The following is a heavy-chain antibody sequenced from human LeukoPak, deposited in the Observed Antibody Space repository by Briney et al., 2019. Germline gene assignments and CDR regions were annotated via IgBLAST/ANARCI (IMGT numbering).Heavy chain of an antibody. CDR3: ARGPGAQLWEYNWFDP. CDR2: ISAYNGNT. CDR1: GYTFTSYG. Sequence: ASVKVSCKASGYTFTSYGISWVRQALGQGLEWMGWISAYNGNTNYAQKLQGRVTMTTDTSTSTAYMELRSLRSDDTAVYYCARGPGAQLWEYNWFDPWGQGTLVTVSS. D-gene: IGHD5-18*01. J-gene: IGHJ5*02. V-gene: IGHV1-18*01.